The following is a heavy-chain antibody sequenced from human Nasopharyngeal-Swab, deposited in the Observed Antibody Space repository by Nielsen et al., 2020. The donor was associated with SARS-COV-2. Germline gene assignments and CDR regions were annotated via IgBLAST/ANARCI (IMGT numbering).Heavy chain of an antibody. CDR2: IYYSGST. Sequence: SDTLSLTCTVSGGSISSSSYYWVWIRQPPGKGLAWIGSIYYSGSTYYTPYLKSRVTISVDTSKNQFSLKLSSVTAADTAVYYCARSISGWPDYWGQGTLVTGSS. CDR1: GGSISSSSYY. CDR3: ARSISGWPDY. V-gene: IGHV4-39*01. J-gene: IGHJ4*02. D-gene: IGHD6-19*01.